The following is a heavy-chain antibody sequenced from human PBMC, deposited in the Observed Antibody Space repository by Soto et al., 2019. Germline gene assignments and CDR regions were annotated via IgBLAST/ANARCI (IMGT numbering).Heavy chain of an antibody. Sequence: EVQLLESGGGLVQPGGSLRLACAASGFSFNSYAMVWVRQAPGKGLEWVSVISARGGSSYFADSVKGRFTISRDNSKNTMFLQMDSLTAEDTAIYYCASWVIALGGTGYFRHWGQGTLVTVSS. CDR2: ISARGGSS. CDR1: GFSFNSYA. V-gene: IGHV3-23*01. J-gene: IGHJ1*01. CDR3: ASWVIALGGTGYFRH. D-gene: IGHD6-19*01.